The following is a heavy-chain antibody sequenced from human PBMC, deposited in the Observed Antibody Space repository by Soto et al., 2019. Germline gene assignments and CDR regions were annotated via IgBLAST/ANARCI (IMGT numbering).Heavy chain of an antibody. CDR1: VYTFTGYG. J-gene: IGHJ4*02. Sequence: QIQLVQSGAEVKKPGASVKASSKVLVYTFTGYGLSWVRRPPGQGLGWLGWTSVYNGNTNFAQKFQGRVTMTTDTSTSTAYLELRSLRSDDTAVYYCARDPAVGAFTGFDYWGQGTLVTVSS. D-gene: IGHD1-26*01. CDR2: TSVYNGNT. CDR3: ARDPAVGAFTGFDY. V-gene: IGHV1-18*01.